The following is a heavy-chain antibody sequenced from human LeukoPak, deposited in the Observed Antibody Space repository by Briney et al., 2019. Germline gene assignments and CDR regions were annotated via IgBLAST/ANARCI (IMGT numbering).Heavy chain of an antibody. V-gene: IGHV1-8*01. J-gene: IGHJ6*02. D-gene: IGHD2-2*01. CDR2: MNPNSGNT. CDR3: ARGAYCSSTSCGYYYYYYGMDV. Sequence: ASVKVSCKASGYTFTSYDINWVRQATGQGLEWMGWMNPNSGNTGYAQKFQGRVTMTRNTSISTAYMELSSLRSEDTAVYYCARGAYCSSTSCGYYYYYYGMDVWGQGTTVTVSS. CDR1: GYTFTSYD.